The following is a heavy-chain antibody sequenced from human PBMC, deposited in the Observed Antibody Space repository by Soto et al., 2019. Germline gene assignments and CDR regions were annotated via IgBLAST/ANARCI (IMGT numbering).Heavy chain of an antibody. CDR2: ISDSGGST. CDR3: TKTGASDYYGMDV. V-gene: IGHV3-23*01. Sequence: EVQLLESGGGLVQPGGSLRLSCAASGFTFNSYAMSWVRQAPGKGLEWVSVISDSGGSTSYTDSVKGRFTISRDNSKSTLYLQMNSLRAEDTAVYYCTKTGASDYYGMDVWGKGTTVTVSS. J-gene: IGHJ6*04. CDR1: GFTFNSYA.